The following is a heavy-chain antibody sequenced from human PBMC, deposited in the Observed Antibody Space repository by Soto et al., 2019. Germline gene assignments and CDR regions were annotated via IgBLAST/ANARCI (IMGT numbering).Heavy chain of an antibody. CDR3: ARDSEAVAVSD. D-gene: IGHD6-19*01. CDR2: IYYSGST. J-gene: IGHJ4*02. CDR1: GGSISSYY. V-gene: IGHV4-59*12. Sequence: SETLSLTCTVSGGSISSYYWSWIRQPPGKGLEWIGYIYYSGSTNYNPSLKSRVTISVDTSKNQFSLKLSSVTAADTAVYYCARDSEAVAVSDWGQGTLVTVSS.